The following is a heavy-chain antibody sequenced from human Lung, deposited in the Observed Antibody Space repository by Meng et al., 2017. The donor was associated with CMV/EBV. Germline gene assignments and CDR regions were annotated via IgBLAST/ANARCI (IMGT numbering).Heavy chain of an antibody. J-gene: IGHJ3*02. Sequence: GGSLRLXCAASGFTFSSYEMNWVRQAPGKGLEWVSYISSSGSTIYYADSVKGRFTISRDNAKNSLYLQMNSLRAEDTAVYYCARDFQDLAVFEYSSFDAFAIWXQGTMVTVSS. CDR3: ARDFQDLAVFEYSSFDAFAI. CDR2: ISSSGSTI. D-gene: IGHD6-6*01. V-gene: IGHV3-48*03. CDR1: GFTFSSYE.